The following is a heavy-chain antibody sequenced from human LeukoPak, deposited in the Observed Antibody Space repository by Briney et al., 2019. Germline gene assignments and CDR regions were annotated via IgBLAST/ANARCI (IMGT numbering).Heavy chain of an antibody. CDR3: ARVSRRGELSPN. V-gene: IGHV1-18*01. CDR1: GYTFTSYG. Sequence: ASVKVSYKASGYTFTSYGISWVRQAPGQGLEWMGWISAYNGNTNYAQKLQGRVTMTTDTSTSTAYMELRSLRSDDTAVYYCARVSRRGELSPNWGQGTLVTVSS. D-gene: IGHD1-26*01. CDR2: ISAYNGNT. J-gene: IGHJ4*02.